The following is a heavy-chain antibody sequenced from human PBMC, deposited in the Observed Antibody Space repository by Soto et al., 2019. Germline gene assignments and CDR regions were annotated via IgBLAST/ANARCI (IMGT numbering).Heavy chain of an antibody. D-gene: IGHD6-13*01. CDR1: GFTFSSYA. J-gene: IGHJ4*02. CDR2: ISGSAGST. Sequence: EVQLLESGGGLVQPGGSLRLSCAASGFTFSSYAMSWVRQAPGKGLEWVSAISGSAGSTYYADSVNGRFTISRDNSKNTLYRQMNSLRAEDTAVYYCANQRGDSSTNPYQFDYWGQGTLVTVSS. V-gene: IGHV3-23*01. CDR3: ANQRGDSSTNPYQFDY.